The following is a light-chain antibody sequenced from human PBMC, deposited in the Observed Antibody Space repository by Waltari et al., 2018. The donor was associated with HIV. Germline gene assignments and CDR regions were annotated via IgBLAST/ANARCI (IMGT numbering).Light chain of an antibody. CDR3: QSFDSVVTSSV. CDR2: EST. Sequence: QSMLTQPPSVSGAPGQRVTISCSGSSSNIRARYDVPWYQHIPGTAPKLLIYESTNRPSGVPDRFSASTSGTSASLAITGLQAEDEADYYCQSFDSVVTSSVFGGGTKLTVL. J-gene: IGLJ2*01. V-gene: IGLV1-40*01. CDR1: SSNIRARYD.